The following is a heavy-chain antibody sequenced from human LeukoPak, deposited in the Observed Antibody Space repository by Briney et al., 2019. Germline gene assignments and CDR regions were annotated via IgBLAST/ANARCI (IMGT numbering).Heavy chain of an antibody. V-gene: IGHV5-51*01. CDR2: IYPGDSDT. J-gene: IGHJ4*02. Sequence: KVSCKASGYTFTSYWIGWVRQMPGKGLEWMGIIYPGDSDTRYSPSFQGQVTISADKSISTAYLQWSSLKASDTAMYYCARIPTSYCSSTSCYGENYFDYWGQGTLVTVSS. CDR1: GYTFTSYW. D-gene: IGHD2-2*01. CDR3: ARIPTSYCSSTSCYGENYFDY.